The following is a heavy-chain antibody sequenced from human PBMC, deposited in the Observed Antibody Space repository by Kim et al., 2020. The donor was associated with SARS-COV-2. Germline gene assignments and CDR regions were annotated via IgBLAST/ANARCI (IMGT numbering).Heavy chain of an antibody. J-gene: IGHJ5*02. Sequence: SETLSLTCTVSGGSISSYYWSWIRQPPGKGLEWIGYIYYSGSTNYNPSLKSRVTISVDTSKNQFSLKLSSVTAADTAVYYCARDSGWGYSRAAAGTGWFDPWGQGTLVTVSS. CDR3: ARDSGWGYSRAAAGTGWFDP. CDR1: GGSISSYY. D-gene: IGHD6-13*01. CDR2: IYYSGST. V-gene: IGHV4-59*13.